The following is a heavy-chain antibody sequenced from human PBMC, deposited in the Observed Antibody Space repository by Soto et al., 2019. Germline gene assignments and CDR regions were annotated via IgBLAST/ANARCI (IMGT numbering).Heavy chain of an antibody. Sequence: SVKVSCKASGGTFSSYAISWVRQAPGQGLEWMGGIIPIFGTANYAQRFQGRVTITADESASTAYMELSSLRSEDTAVYYCARGYSSSWYGESTFDYWGQGTLVTVSS. CDR3: ARGYSSSWYGESTFDY. CDR2: IIPIFGTA. V-gene: IGHV1-69*13. J-gene: IGHJ4*02. D-gene: IGHD6-13*01. CDR1: GGTFSSYA.